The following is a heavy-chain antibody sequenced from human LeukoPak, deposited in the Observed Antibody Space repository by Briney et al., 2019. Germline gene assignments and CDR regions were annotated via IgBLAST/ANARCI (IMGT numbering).Heavy chain of an antibody. D-gene: IGHD2-15*01. CDR1: GGTFSSYA. V-gene: IGHV3-23*01. J-gene: IGHJ4*02. CDR3: ASELLL. CDR2: ISGSGGST. Sequence: ASVKVSCKASGGTFSSYAMSWVRQAPGKGLEWVSAISGSGGSTYYADSVKGRFTISRDNSKNTLYLQMNSLRAEDTAVYYCASELLLWGQGTLVTVSS.